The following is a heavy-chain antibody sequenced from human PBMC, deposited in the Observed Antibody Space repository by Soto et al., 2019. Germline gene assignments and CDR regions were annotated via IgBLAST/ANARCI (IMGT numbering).Heavy chain of an antibody. Sequence: GGSLRLSCAASGFIFSNFVMGWVRRAPGKGLEWVSAIGGTSGSTYYADSVKGRFTISGDNSKNTLSLQMSRLRAEDTAVYYCAKRRGEGYFDLWGRGTLVTVSS. CDR3: AKRRGEGYFDL. CDR1: GFIFSNFV. V-gene: IGHV3-23*01. J-gene: IGHJ2*01. CDR2: IGGTSGST. D-gene: IGHD3-10*01.